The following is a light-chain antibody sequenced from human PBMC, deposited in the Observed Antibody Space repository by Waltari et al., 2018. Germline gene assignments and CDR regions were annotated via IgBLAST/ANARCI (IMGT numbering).Light chain of an antibody. J-gene: IGLJ2*01. CDR1: SSDVGSYNV. V-gene: IGLV2-23*02. CDR3: CSYAGSSTVV. CDR2: EVS. Sequence: QSALTQPASVSGSPGQSITISCTGTSSDVGSYNVVSWYHQHPGKAPKPVIYEVSKRPSGVANRFSGSKSGNTASLTISGLQAEDEADYYCCSYAGSSTVVFGGGTKLTVL.